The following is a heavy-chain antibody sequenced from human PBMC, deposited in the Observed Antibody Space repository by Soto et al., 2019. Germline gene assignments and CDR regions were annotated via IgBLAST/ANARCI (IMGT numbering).Heavy chain of an antibody. CDR2: ISGTGGAA. CDR3: AKTEEVVRGFDF. CDR1: GFTFGHSA. J-gene: IGHJ4*02. Sequence: GGSLRLSCAASGFTFGHSAMSWVRQAPGKGLEWVAAISGTGGAAYYADSVKGRFTISRDNSRNTLFLQMNSLRVDDTAIYHCAKTEEVVRGFDFWGLGTLVTVSS. D-gene: IGHD3-10*01. V-gene: IGHV3-23*01.